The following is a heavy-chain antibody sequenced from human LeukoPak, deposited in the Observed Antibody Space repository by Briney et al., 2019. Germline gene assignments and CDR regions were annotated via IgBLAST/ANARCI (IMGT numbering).Heavy chain of an antibody. Sequence: SETLSLTCTVSGGSINSYYWSWIRQPPGKGLEWIGYIYYSGSTNYNPSLKSRVTISVDTSNNKFSLKLTSLTAADTAVYYCVKHLSAGRPAFDIWGQGTMVTVSS. D-gene: IGHD2-15*01. V-gene: IGHV4-59*08. CDR2: IYYSGST. J-gene: IGHJ3*02. CDR3: VKHLSAGRPAFDI. CDR1: GGSINSYY.